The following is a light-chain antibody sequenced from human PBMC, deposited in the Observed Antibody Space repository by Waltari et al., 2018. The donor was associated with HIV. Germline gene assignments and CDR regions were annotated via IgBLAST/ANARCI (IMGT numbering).Light chain of an antibody. J-gene: IGLJ2*01. Sequence: QSALTQPPSASGSPGQSVTISCTGTSSAVGGYNYVPWYQQHPGKAPKLMIYGVNKRPSGVPDRFSGSKSGNTASLTVSGLQAEDEAEYYCSSYAGSNNVVFGGGTKLTVL. CDR1: SSAVGGYNY. V-gene: IGLV2-8*01. CDR2: GVN. CDR3: SSYAGSNNVV.